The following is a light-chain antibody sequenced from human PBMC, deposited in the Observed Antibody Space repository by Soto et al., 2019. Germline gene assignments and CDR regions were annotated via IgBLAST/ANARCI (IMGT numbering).Light chain of an antibody. CDR3: QQRFTWPPT. CDR2: EAS. CDR1: QSISIS. J-gene: IGKJ4*01. V-gene: IGKV3-11*01. Sequence: ESVLTQSPATLSLSAGESATLSCRASQSISISLDWYQQKPGQAPRLLIYEASKRATDIPGRFSGSGSGTDFTLTISSLEPEDFATYFCQQRFTWPPTFGGGTKVEIK.